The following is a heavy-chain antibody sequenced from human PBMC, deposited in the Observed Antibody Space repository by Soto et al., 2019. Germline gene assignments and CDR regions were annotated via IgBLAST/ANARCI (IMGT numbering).Heavy chain of an antibody. CDR2: IKSKTDGGTT. CDR3: TTDSRADYSPTGVLLWFGEHLDYYYYMDV. V-gene: IGHV3-15*01. CDR1: GFTFSNAW. Sequence: PGGSLRLSCAASGFTFSNAWMSWVRQAPGKGLEWVGRIKSKTDGGTTDYAAPVKGRFTISRDDSKNTLYLQMNSLKTEDTAVYYCTTDSRADYSPTGVLLWFGEHLDYYYYMDVWGKGTTVTVSS. D-gene: IGHD3-10*01. J-gene: IGHJ6*03.